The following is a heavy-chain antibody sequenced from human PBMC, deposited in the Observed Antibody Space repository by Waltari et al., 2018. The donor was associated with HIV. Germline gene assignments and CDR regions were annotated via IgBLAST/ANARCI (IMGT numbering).Heavy chain of an antibody. D-gene: IGHD3-10*01. CDR2: ISDNGKRT. CDR3: AKDLAGSSL. CDR1: GFYFSIHG. V-gene: IGHV3-30*18. Sequence: QENLVESGGGGVQPGGSLRLAFAGLGFYFSIHGLHCVRQSPGKGLEWVATISDNGKRTDYVDSVKGRFTISRDNSKHTVFLQMSSLRAEDTSIYYCAKDLAGSSLWGQGALVTVSS. J-gene: IGHJ1*01.